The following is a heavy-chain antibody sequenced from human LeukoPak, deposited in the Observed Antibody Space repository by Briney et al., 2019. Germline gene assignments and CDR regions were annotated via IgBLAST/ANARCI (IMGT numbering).Heavy chain of an antibody. J-gene: IGHJ4*02. CDR2: ISYDGSNK. V-gene: IGHV3-30*18. D-gene: IGHD1-26*01. CDR1: GFTFSSYG. CDR3: AKDLGEGATDY. Sequence: PGGSLRLSCAASGFTFSSYGMRWVRQAPGKGLEWVAVISYDGSNKYYADSVKGRFTISRDNSKNTLYLQMNSLRAKDTAVYYCAKDLGEGATDYWGQGTLVTVSS.